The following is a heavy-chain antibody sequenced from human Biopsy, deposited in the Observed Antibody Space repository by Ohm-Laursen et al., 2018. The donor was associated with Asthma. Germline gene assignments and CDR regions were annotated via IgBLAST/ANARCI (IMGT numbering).Heavy chain of an antibody. CDR3: VGDGTDDAFDI. CDR1: GFSFSNFA. D-gene: IGHD1-1*01. V-gene: IGHV3-30*01. Sequence: SLRLSCSASGFSFSNFAIHWVRQAPGKGLEWVGVISKDASTQDYADSVRGRFTMARDNSKNTLDLQMNSLREEDTAVYYCVGDGTDDAFDIWGQGTVVSVSS. J-gene: IGHJ3*02. CDR2: ISKDASTQ.